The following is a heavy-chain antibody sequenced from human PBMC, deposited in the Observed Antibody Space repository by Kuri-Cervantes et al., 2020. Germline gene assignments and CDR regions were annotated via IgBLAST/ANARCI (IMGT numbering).Heavy chain of an antibody. J-gene: IGHJ4*02. CDR2: IRSEAYGGTT. CDR3: TRDRGMITFGGVIVPLDY. V-gene: IGHV3-22*01. CDR1: GFTFSYYY. D-gene: IGHD3-16*02. Sequence: GGSLRLSCAASGFTFSYYYMSGVRQAPGKGLEWVGFIRSEAYGGTTEYAASVKGRFTISRDDSKSIAYLQMNSLKTEDTAVYYCTRDRGMITFGGVIVPLDYWGQGTLVTVSS.